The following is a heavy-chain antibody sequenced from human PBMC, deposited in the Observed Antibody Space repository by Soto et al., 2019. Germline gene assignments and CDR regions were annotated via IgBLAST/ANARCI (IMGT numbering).Heavy chain of an antibody. V-gene: IGHV3-64D*06. CDR1: GFGFTNFA. CDR2: SLHFGGSA. D-gene: IGHD1-26*01. J-gene: IGHJ4*02. Sequence: PGDPVTISCLPSGFGFTNFALHWVRRRPGKGLEYVSSSLHFGGSAHYAESVRGRFNFSRDSAKEIRDLRVTSIRTQDPALYWCPTDADGDVGSDDDWSRGTEVT. CDR3: PTDADGDVGSDDD.